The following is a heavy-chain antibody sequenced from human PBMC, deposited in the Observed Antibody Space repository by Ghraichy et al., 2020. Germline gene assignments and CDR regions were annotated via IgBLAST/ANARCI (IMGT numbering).Heavy chain of an antibody. D-gene: IGHD6-19*01. CDR2: ISGGATVT. V-gene: IGHV3-21*01. CDR3: ARANSSGWSGDFDL. CDR1: GFTFSERS. Sequence: GGSLRLSCAPSGFTFSERSMHWVRQAPGKGLEWLAYISGGATVTYYAASVKGRFTISRDNAKDSLSLQMRGLRVEDTAVYFCARANSSGWSGDFDLWGQGTLVTVSS. J-gene: IGHJ4*02.